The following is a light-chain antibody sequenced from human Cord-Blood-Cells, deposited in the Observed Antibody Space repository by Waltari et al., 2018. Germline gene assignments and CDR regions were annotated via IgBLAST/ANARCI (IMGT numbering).Light chain of an antibody. CDR2: QDS. V-gene: IGLV3-1*01. J-gene: IGLJ2*01. Sequence: SYELTQPPSVSVSPGQTASITCSGDKLGDKYACWYQQKPGQSPLLVIYQDSKRPSGIPERFSGSNSGNTATLTISGTQAMDEADEYCQAWGRSTAGVFGGGTKLTVL. CDR1: KLGDKY. CDR3: QAWGRSTAGV.